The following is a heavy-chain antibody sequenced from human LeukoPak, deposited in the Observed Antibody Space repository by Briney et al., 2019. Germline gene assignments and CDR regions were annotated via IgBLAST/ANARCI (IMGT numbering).Heavy chain of an antibody. D-gene: IGHD2-8*02. Sequence: SETLSLTCTVSGGSISSYYWSWIRQPPGKGLEWIGYIYYSGSTNYNPSLKSRVTISVDTSKNQFSLKQSSVTAADTAVYYCARQGALLVQPNCFDYWGQGTLVTVSS. CDR1: GGSISSYY. CDR2: IYYSGST. J-gene: IGHJ4*02. CDR3: ARQGALLVQPNCFDY. V-gene: IGHV4-59*08.